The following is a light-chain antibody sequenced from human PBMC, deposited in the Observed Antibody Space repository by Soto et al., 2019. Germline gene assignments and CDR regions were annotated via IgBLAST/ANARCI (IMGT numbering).Light chain of an antibody. CDR3: QQYVTSSPRT. Sequence: EIVLTQSPGTLSLSPGERATHSCRASHTISSSYLAWYQQKPGQAPRLLMYGISSRATGIPDRFSGSGSGTDFTLTITRLEPEDFAVYYCQQYVTSSPRTFGQGTKVEIK. V-gene: IGKV3-20*01. CDR2: GIS. J-gene: IGKJ1*01. CDR1: HTISSSY.